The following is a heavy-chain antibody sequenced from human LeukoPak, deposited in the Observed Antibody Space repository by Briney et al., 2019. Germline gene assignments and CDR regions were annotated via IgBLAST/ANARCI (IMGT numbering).Heavy chain of an antibody. V-gene: IGHV1-69*05. CDR1: GGTFSSYA. J-gene: IGHJ6*03. CDR3: AMAFYCSSTSCPVGDYYMDV. D-gene: IGHD2-2*01. CDR2: IIPIFGTA. Sequence: SVKVSCKASGGTFSSYAISWVRQAPGQGLEWMGGIIPIFGTANYAQKFQGRVTITTDESTSTAYMELSSLRSEDTAVYYCAMAFYCSSTSCPVGDYYMDVWGKGTTVTVSS.